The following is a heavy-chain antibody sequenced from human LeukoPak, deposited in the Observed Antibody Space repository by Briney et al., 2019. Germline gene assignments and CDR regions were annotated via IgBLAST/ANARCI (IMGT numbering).Heavy chain of an antibody. J-gene: IGHJ6*03. CDR3: AKRREDYYYMDV. CDR1: GGSISSYY. V-gene: IGHV4-59*01. CDR2: IYYSGST. Sequence: SETLSLTCTVSGGSISSYYWSWIRQPPGKGLEWIGYIYYSGSTNYNPSLKSRVTISLDTSRNQFSLKVSSVTAADTAVYYCAKRREDYYYMDVWGKGTTVTVSS.